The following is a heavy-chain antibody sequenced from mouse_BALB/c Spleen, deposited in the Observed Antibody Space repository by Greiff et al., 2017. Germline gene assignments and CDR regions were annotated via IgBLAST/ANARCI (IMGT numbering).Heavy chain of an antibody. V-gene: IGHV14-1*02. CDR3: ARDLNYFDY. CDR1: GFNIKDYY. J-gene: IGHJ2*01. CDR2: IDPENGNT. Sequence: VQLQQSGAELVRPGALVKLSCKASGFNIKDYYMHWVKQRPEQGLEWIGWIDPENGNTIYDPKFQGKASITADTSSNTAYLQLSSLTSEDTAVYYCARDLNYFDYWGQGTTLTVSS.